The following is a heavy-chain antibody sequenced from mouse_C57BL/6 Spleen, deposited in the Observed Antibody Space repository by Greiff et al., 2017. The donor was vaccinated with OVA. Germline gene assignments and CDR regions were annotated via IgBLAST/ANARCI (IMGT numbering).Heavy chain of an antibody. CDR2: IYPGSGST. J-gene: IGHJ3*01. CDR1: GYTFTSYW. D-gene: IGHD2-4*01. Sequence: QVHVKQPGAELVKPGASVKMSCKASGYTFTSYWITWVKQRPGQGLEWIGDIYPGSGSTNYNEKFKSKATLTVDTSSSTAYMQLSSLTSEDSAVYYCAREGDDYDGFAYWGQGTLVTVSA. CDR3: AREGDDYDGFAY. V-gene: IGHV1-55*01.